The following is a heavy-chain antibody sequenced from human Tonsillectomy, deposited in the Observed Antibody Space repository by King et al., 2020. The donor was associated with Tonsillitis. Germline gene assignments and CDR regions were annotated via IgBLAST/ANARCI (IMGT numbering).Heavy chain of an antibody. D-gene: IGHD5-24*01. CDR3: ASPLEMATIDDFDI. CDR2: IYPVDSDT. CDR1: RYSFTTYW. J-gene: IGHJ3*02. V-gene: IGHV5-51*01. Sequence: QLVQSGAEVKKPGESLKISCKGSRYSFTTYWIAWVRQMPGKGLEWMGIIYPVDSDTRYSPSFQGQVTISADKSISTAYLQWSSLKASDTAMYYCASPLEMATIDDFDIWGQGTMVTVSS.